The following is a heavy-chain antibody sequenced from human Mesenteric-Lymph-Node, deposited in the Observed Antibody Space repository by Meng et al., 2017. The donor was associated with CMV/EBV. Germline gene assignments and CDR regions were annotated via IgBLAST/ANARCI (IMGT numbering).Heavy chain of an antibody. CDR2: ITWNSGSI. D-gene: IGHD3-10*01. CDR1: GFTFSSYS. Sequence: SLKISCAASGFTFSSYSMNWVRQAPGKGLEWVSGITWNSGSIGYADSVKGRFTISRDNAKNSLYLQMNSLRAEDTAFYYCARGGYYGSGNYVNYFDYWGQGTLVTVSS. CDR3: ARGGYYGSGNYVNYFDY. V-gene: IGHV3-9*01. J-gene: IGHJ4*02.